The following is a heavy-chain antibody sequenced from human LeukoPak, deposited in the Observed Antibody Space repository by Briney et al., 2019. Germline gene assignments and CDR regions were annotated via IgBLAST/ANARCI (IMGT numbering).Heavy chain of an antibody. CDR3: ARHWRDYYDSSGGGYFDY. CDR1: GGSISSSSYY. D-gene: IGHD3-22*01. V-gene: IGHV4-39*01. Sequence: SETLSLTCTVSGGSISSSSYYWGWIRQSPGKGLEWTGSIYYSGSTYYNPSLKSRVTISVDTSKNQFSLKLSSVTAADTAVYYCARHWRDYYDSSGGGYFDYWGQGTLVTVSS. J-gene: IGHJ4*02. CDR2: IYYSGST.